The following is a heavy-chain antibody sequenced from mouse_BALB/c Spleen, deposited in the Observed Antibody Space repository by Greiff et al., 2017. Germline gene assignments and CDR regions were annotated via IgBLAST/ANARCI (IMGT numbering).Heavy chain of an antibody. J-gene: IGHJ3*01. CDR1: GYTFTSYW. CDR3: ARSGGLRPFAY. D-gene: IGHD2-4*01. CDR2: INPSNGRT. V-gene: IGHV1S81*02. Sequence: QVQLQQPGAELVKPGASVKLSCKASGYTFTSYWMHWVKQRPGQGLEWIGEINPSNGRTNYNEKFKSKATLTVDKSSSTAYMQLSSLTSEDSAVYYCARSGGLRPFAYWGQGTLVTVSA.